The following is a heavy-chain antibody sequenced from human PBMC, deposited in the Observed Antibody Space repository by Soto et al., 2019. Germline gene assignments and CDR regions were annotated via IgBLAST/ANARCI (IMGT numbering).Heavy chain of an antibody. Sequence: QVQLVQSGGEVKKPGSSVNVSCKASGGTFSSYAISWVRQAPGQGLEWMGGIIPIFGTSNYAQKFQDRVTFTANTSTSTAYMGLSSLRSEDTAVYYLARASNDCTSTSCTPLYDSDAMDVWGQGTTVTVSS. CDR3: ARASNDCTSTSCTPLYDSDAMDV. CDR1: GGTFSSYA. J-gene: IGHJ6*02. D-gene: IGHD2-2*01. V-gene: IGHV1-69*06. CDR2: IIPIFGTS.